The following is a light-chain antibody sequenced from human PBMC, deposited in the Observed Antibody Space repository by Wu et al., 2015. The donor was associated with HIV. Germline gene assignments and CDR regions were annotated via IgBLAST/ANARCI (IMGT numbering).Light chain of an antibody. CDR3: QHYGNRGPWT. CDR2: DTF. CDR1: QTVSDSN. J-gene: IGKJ1*01. V-gene: IGKV3-20*01. Sequence: EIVLTQSPGTLSVSPGERATLSCRASQTVSDSNLAWYQQKRGQAPRLLIYDTFNRATGVPDRFSGSGSGTDFTLTISRLEPEDSAVYYCQHYGNRGPWTFGQGAKVEIK.